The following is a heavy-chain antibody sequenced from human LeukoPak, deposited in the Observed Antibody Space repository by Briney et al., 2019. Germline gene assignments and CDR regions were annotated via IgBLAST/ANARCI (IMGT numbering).Heavy chain of an antibody. CDR1: GFIFSARA. Sequence: RGSLRLSCAASGFIFSARAMTWVRKAPGKGLEWVSYITASGDSTHYADSVKGRFIISRDSTKNTLYLQMNSLRAEDTAVYYCAKDRYDTSVWPYYYAMDVWGQGTTVTVSS. CDR3: AKDRYDTSVWPYYYAMDV. D-gene: IGHD3-22*01. V-gene: IGHV3-23*01. CDR2: ITASGDST. J-gene: IGHJ6*02.